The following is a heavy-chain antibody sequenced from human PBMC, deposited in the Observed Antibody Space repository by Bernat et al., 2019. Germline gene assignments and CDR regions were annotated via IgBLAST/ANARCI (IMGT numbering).Heavy chain of an antibody. D-gene: IGHD3-10*01. CDR1: GFTFSSYG. V-gene: IGHV3-30*18. Sequence: QVQLVESGGGVVQPGRSLRLSCAASGFTFSSYGMHWVRQAPGKGLEWVAVISYDGSNKYYADSVKGRFTISRDNSKNTLYLQMNSLRAEDTAVYYCAKDRSRVRSIFDYWGQGTLVPVSS. CDR3: AKDRSRVRSIFDY. CDR2: ISYDGSNK. J-gene: IGHJ4*02.